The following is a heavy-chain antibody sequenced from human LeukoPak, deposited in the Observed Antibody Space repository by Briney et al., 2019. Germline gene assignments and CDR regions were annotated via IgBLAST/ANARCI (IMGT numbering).Heavy chain of an antibody. V-gene: IGHV3-49*03. J-gene: IGHJ4*02. Sequence: PGGSLRLSCTAPGFTFGDYAMSWFRLAPGKGLEWVGFIRSKAYGGTTEYAASVKGRFTISRDDSKSIADLQMNSLRTEDTAVYYCSRATQPADYWGQGTLVTVSA. CDR1: GFTFGDYA. CDR2: IRSKAYGGTT. D-gene: IGHD2-2*01. CDR3: SRATQPADY.